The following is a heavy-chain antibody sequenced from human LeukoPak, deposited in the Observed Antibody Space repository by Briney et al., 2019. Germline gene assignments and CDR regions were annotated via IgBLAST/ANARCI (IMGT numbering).Heavy chain of an antibody. D-gene: IGHD6-6*01. CDR1: GGTFSSYA. Sequence: ASVKVSCKASGGTFSSYAISWVRQAPGQGLEWMGGIIPIFGTANYAQKFQGRVTITADESTSTAYMELSSLRSEDTAVYYCARDSTAYAARHYYYYMDVWGKGTTVTVSS. V-gene: IGHV1-69*13. CDR3: ARDSTAYAARHYYYYMDV. CDR2: IIPIFGTA. J-gene: IGHJ6*03.